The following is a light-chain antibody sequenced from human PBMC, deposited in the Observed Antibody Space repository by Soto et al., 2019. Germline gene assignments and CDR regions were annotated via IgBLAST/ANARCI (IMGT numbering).Light chain of an antibody. J-gene: IGLJ3*02. CDR1: SSDVGGYKH. CDR2: EVS. CDR3: SSYTRSTTWL. Sequence: QSALTQPASVSGSPGQSITISCTGTSSDVGGYKHVSWYQHHPGKAPKLMIYEVSNRPSGVAFRFSGSKSGNTASLTISGLQAEDEGDYFCSSYTRSTTWLFGGGTKVTVL. V-gene: IGLV2-14*01.